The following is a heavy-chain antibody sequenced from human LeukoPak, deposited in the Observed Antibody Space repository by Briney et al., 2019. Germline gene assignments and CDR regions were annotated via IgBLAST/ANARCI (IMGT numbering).Heavy chain of an antibody. Sequence: VKVSCKASGGTFSRSGFSWVRQAPGQGLEWMGGIIPIFGTANYAQKFQGRVTITADESTSTAYMELSSLRSEDTAVYYCATGIAVAGTGGSDYWGQGTLVTVSS. CDR1: GGTFSRSG. CDR3: ATGIAVAGTGGSDY. D-gene: IGHD6-19*01. CDR2: IIPIFGTA. J-gene: IGHJ4*02. V-gene: IGHV1-69*01.